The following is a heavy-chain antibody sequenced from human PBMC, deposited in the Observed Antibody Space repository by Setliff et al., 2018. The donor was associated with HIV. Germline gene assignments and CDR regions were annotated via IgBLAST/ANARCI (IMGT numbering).Heavy chain of an antibody. CDR2: ISAHNGNT. Sequence: RASVKVSCKASGYSFTSYGISWVRQAPGQGLEWMGWISAHNGNTNYAQKVQDRVTMTTDKSTSTAYMELRSLRSDDTAVYYCARVAFYGSGSYEDYWGQGTLVTVSS. CDR1: GYSFTSYG. V-gene: IGHV1-18*01. D-gene: IGHD3-10*01. CDR3: ARVAFYGSGSYEDY. J-gene: IGHJ4*02.